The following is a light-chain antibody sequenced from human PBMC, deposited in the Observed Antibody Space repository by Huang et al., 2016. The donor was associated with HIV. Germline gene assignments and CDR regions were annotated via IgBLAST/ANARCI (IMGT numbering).Light chain of an antibody. Sequence: EIVLTQSPATLSLSPGDRATLSCRASQSVSSYLAWYQQKPGQAPRLLIYDASNRATGVPARFSGSGSGTDFTLTISSLEPEDFAVYYCQQRSKWPLTFGQGTKVEIK. J-gene: IGKJ1*01. V-gene: IGKV3-11*01. CDR1: QSVSSY. CDR3: QQRSKWPLT. CDR2: DAS.